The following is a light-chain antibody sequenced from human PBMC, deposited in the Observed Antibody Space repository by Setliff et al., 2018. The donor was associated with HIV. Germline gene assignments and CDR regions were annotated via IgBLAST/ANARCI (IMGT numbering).Light chain of an antibody. Sequence: ALTQPASVSGSPGQSITISCTGTSGDVVRYNLVSWYQQQPGKPPKLMIYQASKRPSGVSNRFSGSNSGNTASLTISGLQAEDEADYYFCSNTGSNTYVFGAGTKVTVL. CDR1: SGDVVRYNL. V-gene: IGLV2-23*01. J-gene: IGLJ1*01. CDR2: QAS. CDR3: CSNTGSNTYV.